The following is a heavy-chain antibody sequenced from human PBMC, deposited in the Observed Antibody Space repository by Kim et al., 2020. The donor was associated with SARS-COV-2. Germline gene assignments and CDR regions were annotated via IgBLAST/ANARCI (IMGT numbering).Heavy chain of an antibody. CDR2: IYPGDSDT. V-gene: IGHV5-51*01. J-gene: IGHJ3*02. Sequence: GESLKISCKGSGYSFTSYWIGWVRQMPGKGLEWMGIIYPGDSDTRYSPSFQGQVTISADKSISTAYLQWSSLKASDTAMYYCARHPPISDFFRAFDIWGQGTMVTVSS. CDR3: ARHPPISDFFRAFDI. CDR1: GYSFTSYW. D-gene: IGHD3-9*01.